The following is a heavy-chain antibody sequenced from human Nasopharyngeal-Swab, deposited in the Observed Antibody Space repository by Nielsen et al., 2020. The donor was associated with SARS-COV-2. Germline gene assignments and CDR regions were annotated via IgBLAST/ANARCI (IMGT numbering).Heavy chain of an antibody. Sequence: GESLKISCGASGFTFSSYAMSWVRQAPGKGLEWVSAISGSGGSTYYADSVKGRFTISRDNSKNTLYLQMNSLRAEDTAVYYCASTAMVNSGYYGMDVWGQGTTVTVSS. V-gene: IGHV3-23*01. CDR3: ASTAMVNSGYYGMDV. J-gene: IGHJ6*02. D-gene: IGHD5-18*01. CDR2: ISGSGGST. CDR1: GFTFSSYA.